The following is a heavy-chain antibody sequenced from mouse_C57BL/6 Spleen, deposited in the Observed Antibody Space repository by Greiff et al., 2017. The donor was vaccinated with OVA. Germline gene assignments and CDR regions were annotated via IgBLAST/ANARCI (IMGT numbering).Heavy chain of an antibody. CDR3: ARYAGLPEEYYAMDY. V-gene: IGHV3-8*01. CDR1: GYSITSDY. Sequence: EVQLVESGPGLAKPSQTLSLTCSVTGYSITSDYWNWIRKFPGNKLEYMGYISYSGSTYYNPSLKSRISITRDTSKNQYYLQLNAVTTEDTATYYCARYAGLPEEYYAMDYWGQGTSVTVSS. J-gene: IGHJ4*01. D-gene: IGHD2-10*01. CDR2: ISYSGST.